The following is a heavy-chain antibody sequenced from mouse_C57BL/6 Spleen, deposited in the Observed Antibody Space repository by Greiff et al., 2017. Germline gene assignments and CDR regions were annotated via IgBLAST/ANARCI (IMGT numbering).Heavy chain of an antibody. V-gene: IGHV1-80*01. J-gene: IGHJ4*01. CDR2: IYPGDGDT. CDR1: GYAFSSYW. D-gene: IGHD1-1*01. CDR3: ARIAGIRTVVANYAMDY. Sequence: QVQLQQSGAELVKPGASVKISCKASGYAFSSYWMNWVKQRPGKGLEWIGQIYPGDGDTNYNGKFKGKATLTADKSSSTAYMQLSSLTSEDSAVYFCARIAGIRTVVANYAMDYWGQGTSVTVSS.